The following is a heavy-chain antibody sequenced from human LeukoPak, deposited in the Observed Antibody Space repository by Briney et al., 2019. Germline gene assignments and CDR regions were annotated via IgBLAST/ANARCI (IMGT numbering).Heavy chain of an antibody. CDR3: ARDRITMVRARSFYGMDV. D-gene: IGHD3-10*01. V-gene: IGHV4-31*03. CDR1: GGSISSGGYY. CDR2: IYYSGSS. J-gene: IGHJ6*02. Sequence: SETLCLTCTVSGGSISSGGYYWSWIRQHPGKGLEWIGYIYYSGSSYYNPSLKSRVTIPVDTSKNHFTLKLSSVTAADTAVYYCARDRITMVRARSFYGMDVWGQGTTVTVSS.